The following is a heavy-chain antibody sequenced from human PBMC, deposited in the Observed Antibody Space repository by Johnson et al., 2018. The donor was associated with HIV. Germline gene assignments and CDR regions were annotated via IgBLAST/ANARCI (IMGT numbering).Heavy chain of an antibody. D-gene: IGHD3-10*01. Sequence: VQLVESGGGLVQPGGSLRLSCAASGFTVSSNYMSWVRQTPGKGLEWVSVIYSGGSTYYADSVKGRFTISRDNSKNTVYLQMNSLRVEDTAVYYCARDRGLDAFDIWGQGTIVTVSS. CDR1: GFTVSSNY. J-gene: IGHJ3*02. CDR3: ARDRGLDAFDI. CDR2: IYSGGST. V-gene: IGHV3-66*01.